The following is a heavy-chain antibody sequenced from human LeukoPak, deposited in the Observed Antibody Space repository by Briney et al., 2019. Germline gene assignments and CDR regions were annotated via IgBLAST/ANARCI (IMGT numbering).Heavy chain of an antibody. D-gene: IGHD1-26*01. J-gene: IGHJ5*02. CDR1: GYTFTTYA. V-gene: IGHV7-4-1*02. CDR2: INTNTGNP. CDR3: ARDGSYSPRCWFDP. Sequence: GASAKVSCKASGYTFTTYAMNWVRQAPGQGLEWMGWINTNTGNPTYAQGFTGRFVFSLDTSVSTAYLQISSLKAEDTAVYYCARDGSYSPRCWFDPWGQGTLVTVSS.